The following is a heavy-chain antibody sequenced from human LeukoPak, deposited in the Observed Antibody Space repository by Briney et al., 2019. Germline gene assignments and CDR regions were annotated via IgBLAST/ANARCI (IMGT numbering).Heavy chain of an antibody. V-gene: IGHV3-53*01. D-gene: IGHD3-22*01. Sequence: PGGSLRLSCAASGFTVSSNYMSWVRQAPGKGLEWVSSITGNALNTYQADFIKGRFTISRDDSKNTLYLHLSSLRVEDTAVYYCAKLQDFYDNSGYSYFDNWGQGTLVTVSS. CDR1: GFTVSSNY. CDR3: AKLQDFYDNSGYSYFDN. J-gene: IGHJ4*02. CDR2: ITGNALNT.